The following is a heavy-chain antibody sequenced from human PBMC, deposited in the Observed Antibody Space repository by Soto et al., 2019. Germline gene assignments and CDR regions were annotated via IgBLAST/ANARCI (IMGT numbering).Heavy chain of an antibody. J-gene: IGHJ4*02. CDR3: TMHVDTTMVTIDY. CDR1: GFTFNNAW. CDR2: IKSKTDGGTT. V-gene: IGHV3-15*01. D-gene: IGHD5-18*01. Sequence: EVQLVESGGGLVKPGGSLRLSCAASGFTFNNAWMSWVRQAPGKGLEWVGRIKSKTDGGTTHYAAPVKGRFTISRVDSKNTLYLQMNSLKTEDTAVYYCTMHVDTTMVTIDYWGQGTLVTVSS.